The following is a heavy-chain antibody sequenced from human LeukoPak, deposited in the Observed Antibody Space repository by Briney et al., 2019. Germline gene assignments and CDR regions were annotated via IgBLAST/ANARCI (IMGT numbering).Heavy chain of an antibody. CDR3: ARGSYYDSSGYSGVFDY. CDR1: GYTFTSYD. CDR2: MNPNSGNT. V-gene: IGHV1-8*03. Sequence: ASVKVSCKASGYTFTSYDINWARQATGQGLEWMGWMNPNSGNTGYAQKFQGRVTITRNTSISTAYMELSSLRSEDTAVYYCARGSYYDSSGYSGVFDYWGQGTLVTVSS. D-gene: IGHD3-22*01. J-gene: IGHJ4*02.